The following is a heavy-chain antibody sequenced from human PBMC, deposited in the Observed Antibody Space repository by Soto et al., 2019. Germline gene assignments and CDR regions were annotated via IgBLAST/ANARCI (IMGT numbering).Heavy chain of an antibody. CDR1: GFTFSSYA. CDR3: VKGEYYYDSSGYYPFDY. CDR2: ISTNGGST. J-gene: IGHJ4*02. D-gene: IGHD3-22*01. Sequence: PGGSLRLSCSASGFTFSSYAMHWVRQAPGKGLEYVSSISTNGGSTHYADSVKGRFTISRDNSKNTQYLQMSSLRADVTAVYYCVKGEYYYDSSGYYPFDYWGQGTLVTVS. V-gene: IGHV3-64D*06.